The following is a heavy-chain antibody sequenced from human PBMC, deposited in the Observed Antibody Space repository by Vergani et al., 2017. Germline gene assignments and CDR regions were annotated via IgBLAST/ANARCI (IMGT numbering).Heavy chain of an antibody. CDR1: GIPLSTSGMR. Sequence: QVTLKESGPALVKPTQTLTLTCTVSGIPLSTSGMRVSWIRQPPGKAPEWLARIDWDDEKFYSPSLKTRLTISKDTSKNQVVLIMTNMDPVDTATYYCARNRNRYYGMDVWGQGATVTVSS. D-gene: IGHD2/OR15-2a*01. CDR2: IDWDDEK. J-gene: IGHJ6*02. CDR3: ARNRNRYYGMDV. V-gene: IGHV2-70*04.